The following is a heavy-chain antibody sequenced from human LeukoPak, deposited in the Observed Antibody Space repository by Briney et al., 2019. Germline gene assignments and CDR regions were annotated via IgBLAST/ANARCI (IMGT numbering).Heavy chain of an antibody. CDR3: ARNQAGYCSSTSCHYYYYYYMDV. J-gene: IGHJ6*03. CDR2: IHYSGRT. Sequence: SETLSLTCTVSGASISSSGYYWGWIRQPPGKDLEWMGSIHYSGRTFYVPSLKSRLTISLDTSKNQFSLKLSSVTAADTAVYYCARNQAGYCSSTSCHYYYYYYMDVWGKGTTVTVSS. V-gene: IGHV4-39*07. CDR1: GASISSSGYY. D-gene: IGHD2-2*01.